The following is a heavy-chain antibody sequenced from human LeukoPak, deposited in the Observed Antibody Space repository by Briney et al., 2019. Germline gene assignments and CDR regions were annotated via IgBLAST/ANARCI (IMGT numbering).Heavy chain of an antibody. J-gene: IGHJ4*02. Sequence: PGGSLRLSCAASGFIVNTNSMSWVRQAPGRGLEWVSFIYADGNTYYADSVKGRFTISRDISKNAVFLQMNSLRAEDTAVYYCARDSYGDANFDTWGQGTLVTVSS. CDR2: IYADGNT. V-gene: IGHV3-53*01. CDR1: GFIVNTNS. CDR3: ARDSYGDANFDT. D-gene: IGHD4-17*01.